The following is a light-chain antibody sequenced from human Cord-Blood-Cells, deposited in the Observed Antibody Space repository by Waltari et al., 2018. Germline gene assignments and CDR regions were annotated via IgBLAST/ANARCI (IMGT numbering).Light chain of an antibody. CDR3: QQRSNWPPKYT. CDR2: DAS. V-gene: IGKV3-11*01. Sequence: EIVLTQSPATLSLSPGERATLSCRARQSVSSYLAWYQQKPGQAPRLLIYDASNRATGIPARFSGSGSGTDFTLAVSSLEPEDFAVYDCQQRSNWPPKYTFGQGTKLEIK. CDR1: QSVSSY. J-gene: IGKJ2*01.